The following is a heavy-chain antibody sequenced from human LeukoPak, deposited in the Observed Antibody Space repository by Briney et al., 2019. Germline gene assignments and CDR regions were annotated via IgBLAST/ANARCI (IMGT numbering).Heavy chain of an antibody. V-gene: IGHV4-39*01. Sequence: SETLSLTCTVSGASISSGRNYWGWIRQSPGKGLVWIASVCFSGNAQYNPSLMSRAFISVDSSKNPVSLKLDSVTAADSAVYHCAKKLSGTAIAQYFDFRGQGILVTVSS. CDR1: GASISSGRNY. J-gene: IGHJ4*02. CDR3: AKKLSGTAIAQYFDF. CDR2: VCFSGNA. D-gene: IGHD5-18*01.